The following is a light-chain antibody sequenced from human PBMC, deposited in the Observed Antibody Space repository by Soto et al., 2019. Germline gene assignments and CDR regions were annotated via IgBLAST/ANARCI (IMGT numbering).Light chain of an antibody. CDR2: GNS. V-gene: IGLV1-40*01. Sequence: QSVLTQPPSVSGAPGQRVTISCTGSSSNIGAGYDVHWYQQLPGTAPKLLIYGNSNRPSGVPDRFSGSKSGTSASLAITGLHDEDEADYYCQSYDSSLSAVVFGGGTKLTVL. J-gene: IGLJ2*01. CDR1: SSNIGAGYD. CDR3: QSYDSSLSAVV.